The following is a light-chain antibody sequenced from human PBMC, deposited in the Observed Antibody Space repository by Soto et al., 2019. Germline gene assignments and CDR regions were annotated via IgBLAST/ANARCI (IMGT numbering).Light chain of an antibody. V-gene: IGKV2-24*01. CDR1: QSLVHSDGSTY. CDR2: KIS. Sequence: DIVMTQTPLFSPVTLGQPASISCRSSQSLVHSDGSTYLSWLQQRPGQPPRLLIYKISNRLSGVPDRFSGSGAGTDFTLKISRVEAEDVGVYYCMQAAQFPWTFGQGTKVEIK. CDR3: MQAAQFPWT. J-gene: IGKJ1*01.